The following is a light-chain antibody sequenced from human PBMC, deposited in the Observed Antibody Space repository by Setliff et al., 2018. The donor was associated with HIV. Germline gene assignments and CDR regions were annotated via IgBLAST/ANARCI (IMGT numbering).Light chain of an antibody. J-gene: IGLJ1*01. CDR2: DVS. CDR3: NSYTAYGTYV. V-gene: IGLV2-14*03. Sequence: QSVLTQPASVSGSPGQSITISCTGTSSDVGGSKYVSWYQQHPGKAPKLIIYDVSNRPSGVSNRFSGSKSGNAASLTISGLQAEDEADYYCNSYTAYGTYVFGTGTKVTVL. CDR1: SSDVGGSKY.